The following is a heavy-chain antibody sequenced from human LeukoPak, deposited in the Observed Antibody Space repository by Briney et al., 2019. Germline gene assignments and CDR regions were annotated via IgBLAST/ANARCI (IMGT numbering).Heavy chain of an antibody. CDR1: GGSISSYY. V-gene: IGHV4-59*01. J-gene: IGHJ4*02. Sequence: PSETLSLTCTVSGGSISSYYWSWIRQPPGKGLEWIGYIYYSGSTNYNPSLKSRVTISVDTSKNQFSLKLSSVTAADTAVYYCARSSSSSLGFDYWGQGTLVTVSS. CDR2: IYYSGST. CDR3: ARSSSSSLGFDY. D-gene: IGHD6-6*01.